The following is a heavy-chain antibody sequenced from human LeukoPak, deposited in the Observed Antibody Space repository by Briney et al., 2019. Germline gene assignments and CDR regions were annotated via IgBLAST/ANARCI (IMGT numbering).Heavy chain of an antibody. Sequence: GGSLRLSCAASGFTYSSYGMHWVRQAPGRGLEWVSYIRNEGSNKYYADSVKGRFSISRDNSEKTLYLQMNSLRPEDTAVYYCAKRAGSAWSAGAWGQGTLVIVSS. CDR1: GFTYSSYG. CDR2: IRNEGSNK. V-gene: IGHV3-30*02. CDR3: AKRAGSAWSAGA. J-gene: IGHJ5*02. D-gene: IGHD3-10*01.